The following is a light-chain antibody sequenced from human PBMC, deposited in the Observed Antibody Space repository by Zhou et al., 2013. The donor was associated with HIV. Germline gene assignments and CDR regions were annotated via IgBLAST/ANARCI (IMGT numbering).Light chain of an antibody. CDR3: FQATLSPPYN. CDR1: QRLVHSDGNTY. J-gene: IGKJ2*01. CDR2: KVS. V-gene: IGKV2-24*01. Sequence: DIVLTQTPLSSPVTLGQPASISCRSSQRLVHSDGNTYLSWLQQRPGQPPRLLISKVSNRFSGVPDRFSGSGAGTDFTLQISRVEAEDVGIYYCFQATLSPPYNFGQGTKLEIK.